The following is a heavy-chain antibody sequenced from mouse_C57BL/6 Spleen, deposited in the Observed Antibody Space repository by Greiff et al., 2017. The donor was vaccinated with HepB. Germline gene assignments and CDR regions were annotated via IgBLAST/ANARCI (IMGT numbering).Heavy chain of an antibody. J-gene: IGHJ1*03. CDR3: ARLLLPYWYFDV. V-gene: IGHV1-82*01. CDR1: GYAFSSSW. CDR2: IYPGDGDT. D-gene: IGHD1-1*01. Sequence: VQLQQSGPELVKPGASVKISCKASGYAFSSSWMNWVKQRPGKGLEWIGRIYPGDGDTNYNGKFKGKATLTVDKSTSTAYMQLSSLTSEDSAVYFCARLLLPYWYFDVWGTGTTVTVSS.